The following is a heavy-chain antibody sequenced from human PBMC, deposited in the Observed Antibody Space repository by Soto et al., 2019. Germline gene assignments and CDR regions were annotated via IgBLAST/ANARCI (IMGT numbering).Heavy chain of an antibody. Sequence: PGGSLRLSCAASGFTFSSYAMHWVRQAPGKGLEWVAVISYDGSNKYYADSVKGRFTISRDNSKNTLYLQMNSLRAEDTAVYYCARGKVCTNGVCYKWFYYYYGMDVWGQGTTVTVSS. D-gene: IGHD2-8*01. CDR2: ISYDGSNK. J-gene: IGHJ6*02. V-gene: IGHV3-30-3*01. CDR3: ARGKVCTNGVCYKWFYYYYGMDV. CDR1: GFTFSSYA.